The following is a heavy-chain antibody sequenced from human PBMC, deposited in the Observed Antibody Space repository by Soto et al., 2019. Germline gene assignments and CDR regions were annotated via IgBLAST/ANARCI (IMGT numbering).Heavy chain of an antibody. CDR1: GFTFSSYA. D-gene: IGHD2-2*02. J-gene: IGHJ6*02. CDR3: AKGYKGAYYYYGMDV. CDR2: ISGSGGST. V-gene: IGHV3-23*01. Sequence: WGSLRLSCAASGFTFSSYAMSWFRQAPGKGLEWVSAISGSGGSTYYADSVKGRFTISRDNSKNTLYLQMNSLRAEDTAVYYCAKGYKGAYYYYGMDVWGQGNTVTVPS.